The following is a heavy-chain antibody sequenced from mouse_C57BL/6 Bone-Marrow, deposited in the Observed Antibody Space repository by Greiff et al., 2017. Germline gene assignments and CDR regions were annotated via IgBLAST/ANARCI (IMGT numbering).Heavy chain of an antibody. CDR1: GYAFSSSW. CDR2: IYPGDGDT. Sequence: VQLQQSGPELVKPGASVKISCKASGYAFSSSWMNWVKQRPGKGLEWIGRIYPGDGDTNYNGKFKGKATLTADKSSSTAYMQLSSLTSEDSAVYFCATLPRAMDYWGQGTSVTVSS. CDR3: ATLPRAMDY. J-gene: IGHJ4*01. V-gene: IGHV1-82*01.